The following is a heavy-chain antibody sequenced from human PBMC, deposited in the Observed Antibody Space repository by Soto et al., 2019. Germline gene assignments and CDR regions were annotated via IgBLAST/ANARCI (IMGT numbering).Heavy chain of an antibody. CDR1: GFTFSSYA. J-gene: IGHJ6*02. D-gene: IGHD3-10*01. CDR3: AKSRGMGYGSGSYLSFPRRYYYYGMGV. CDR2: IRGSGGST. V-gene: IGHV3-23*01. Sequence: PGGSLRLSCAASGFTFSSYAMSWVRQAPGKGLEWVSAIRGSGGSTYYADSVKGRFTIARDNSKNTLYLQMNSLRAEDTAVYYCAKSRGMGYGSGSYLSFPRRYYYYGMGVWGQGTTVTVSS.